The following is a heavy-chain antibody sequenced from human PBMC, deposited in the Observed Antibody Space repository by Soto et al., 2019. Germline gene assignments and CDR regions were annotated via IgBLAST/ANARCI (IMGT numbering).Heavy chain of an antibody. V-gene: IGHV3-23*01. D-gene: IGHD3-10*01. CDR2: IGEGGVSR. J-gene: IGHJ6*02. Sequence: GGSLRLSCVASGFDFSTYSMSWVRQAPGKGLEWVSVIGEGGVSRVYADAVKGRFTISRDNSKNTLYLQMTSLRVDDTAMYYCARDSVTRVSSDIPGMDVWGQGTTVTVSS. CDR1: GFDFSTYS. CDR3: ARDSVTRVSSDIPGMDV.